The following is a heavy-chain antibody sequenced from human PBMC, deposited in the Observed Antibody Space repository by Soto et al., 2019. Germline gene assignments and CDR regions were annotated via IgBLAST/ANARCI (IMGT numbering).Heavy chain of an antibody. J-gene: IGHJ4*02. D-gene: IGHD3-22*01. V-gene: IGHV4-59*01. CDR2: IYYSGST. Sequence: SETLSLTCTFSARSISSYYWSWTRQPPGKGLEWIGYIYYSGSTNYNPSLKSRVTISVDTSKNQFSLKLSSVTAADTAVYYCATSTYYYDSSGYGFDYWGQGTQVTVSS. CDR1: ARSISSYY. CDR3: ATSTYYYDSSGYGFDY.